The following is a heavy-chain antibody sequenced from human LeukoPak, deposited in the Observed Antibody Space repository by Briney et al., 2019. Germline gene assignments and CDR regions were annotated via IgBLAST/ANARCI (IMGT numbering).Heavy chain of an antibody. CDR3: ARGTVYYGSGTIGDY. CDR1: GGSISSSSYY. D-gene: IGHD3-10*01. Sequence: KASETLSLTCTVSGGSISSSSYYWGWIRQPPGKGLEWIGSIYYSGSTYYNPSLKSRVTISVDTSKNQFSLKLSSVTAADTAVYYCARGTVYYGSGTIGDYWGQGTLVTVSS. V-gene: IGHV4-39*07. J-gene: IGHJ4*02. CDR2: IYYSGST.